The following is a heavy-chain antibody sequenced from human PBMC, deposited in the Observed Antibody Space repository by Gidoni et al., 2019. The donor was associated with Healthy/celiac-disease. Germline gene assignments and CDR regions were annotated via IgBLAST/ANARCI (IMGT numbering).Heavy chain of an antibody. J-gene: IGHJ6*02. CDR1: GGTFSSYA. CDR3: ARVGGVVVVAARGSYGMDV. D-gene: IGHD2-15*01. CDR2: IIPIFGTA. V-gene: IGHV1-69*01. Sequence: QVQLVPSGAEVKNPGSSVQVSCQASGGTFSSYALRWVRQAPGLGLEWMGGIIPIFGTANYAQKFQGRVTITADESTSTAYMELSSLRSEETSVYYCARVGGVVVVAARGSYGMDVWGQGTTVTVSS.